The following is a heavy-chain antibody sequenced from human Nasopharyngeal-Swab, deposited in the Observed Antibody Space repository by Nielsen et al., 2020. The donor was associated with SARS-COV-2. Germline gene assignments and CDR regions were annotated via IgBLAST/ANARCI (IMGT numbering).Heavy chain of an antibody. CDR2: IKSKTDGGTT. CDR3: TTDRSLLWFGELWGEYFQH. V-gene: IGHV3-15*01. D-gene: IGHD3-10*01. Sequence: VRQAPGKGLEWAGRIKSKTDGGTTDYAAPVKGRFTISRDDSKNTLYLQMNSLKTEDTAVYYCTTDRSLLWFGELWGEYFQHWGQGTLVTVSS. J-gene: IGHJ1*01.